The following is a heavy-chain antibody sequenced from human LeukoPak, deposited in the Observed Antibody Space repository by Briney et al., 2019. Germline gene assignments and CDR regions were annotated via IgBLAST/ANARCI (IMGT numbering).Heavy chain of an antibody. Sequence: PSETLSLTSTVSGGSTTNYYWSGIWQPAGKGLEWIGRIYTSGSTNYNPSLKSRVTMSVDTSKNQFSLKLSSLTAADTAVYYCARGCSSTSCWLRIPVWGQGTTVTVSS. D-gene: IGHD2-2*01. V-gene: IGHV4-4*07. CDR2: IYTSGST. CDR1: GGSTTNYY. J-gene: IGHJ6*01. CDR3: ARGCSSTSCWLRIPV.